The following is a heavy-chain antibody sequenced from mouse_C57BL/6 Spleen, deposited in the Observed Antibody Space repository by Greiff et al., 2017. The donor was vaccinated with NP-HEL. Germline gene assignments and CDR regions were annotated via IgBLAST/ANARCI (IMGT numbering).Heavy chain of an antibody. CDR3: AREGGSSYGPYFDY. Sequence: QVQLKQPGAELVRPGSSVKLSCKASGYTFTSYWMHWVKQRPIQGLEWIGNIDPSDSETHYNQKFKDKATLTVDKSSSTAYMQLSSLTSEDSAVYYCAREGGSSYGPYFDYWGQGTTLTVSS. CDR1: GYTFTSYW. J-gene: IGHJ2*01. D-gene: IGHD1-1*01. V-gene: IGHV1-52*01. CDR2: IDPSDSET.